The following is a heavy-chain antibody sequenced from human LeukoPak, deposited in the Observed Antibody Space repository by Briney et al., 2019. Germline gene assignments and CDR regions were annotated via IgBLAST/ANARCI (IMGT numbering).Heavy chain of an antibody. CDR3: ARSYEWELPYDAFDI. Sequence: ASVKVSCKASGGTFSSYAISWVRQAPGQGLEWMGGIIPIFGTANYAQKFQGRVTITADESTSTAYMELSSLRSEDTAVYYCARSYEWELPYDAFDIWGQGTIVTVSS. CDR2: IIPIFGTA. D-gene: IGHD1-26*01. V-gene: IGHV1-69*13. CDR1: GGTFSSYA. J-gene: IGHJ3*02.